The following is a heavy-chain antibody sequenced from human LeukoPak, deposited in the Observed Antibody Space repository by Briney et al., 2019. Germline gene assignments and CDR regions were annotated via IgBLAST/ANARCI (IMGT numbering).Heavy chain of an antibody. CDR3: TTDVKSCSSASCYRGLY. V-gene: IGHV3-15*01. D-gene: IGHD2-2*01. CDR2: SKSKTDGGTP. J-gene: IGHJ4*02. Sequence: GGSLRLSCAVSGLTFSDAWMSWVRQAPGKGLEWVGRSKSKTDGGTPDYAAPVKGRFSISRDDSRNTVYLHMNSLKTEDTGIYYCTTDVKSCSSASCYRGLYWGQGTLVTVSS. CDR1: GLTFSDAW.